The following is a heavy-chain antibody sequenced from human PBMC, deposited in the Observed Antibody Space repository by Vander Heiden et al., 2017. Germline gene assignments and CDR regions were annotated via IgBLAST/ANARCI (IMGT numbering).Heavy chain of an antibody. J-gene: IGHJ3*02. CDR3: ARDLEYSSSSNAFDI. CDR2: ISYDGSNK. D-gene: IGHD6-6*01. V-gene: IGHV3-30-3*01. CDR1: GFTCSSYA. Sequence: QVQLVESGGGVVQPGRSLRLSCAASGFTCSSYAMHWVRQAPGKGLEWVAVISYDGSNKYYADSVKGRFTISRDNSKNTLYLQMNSLRAEDTAVYYCARDLEYSSSSNAFDIWGQGTMVTVSS.